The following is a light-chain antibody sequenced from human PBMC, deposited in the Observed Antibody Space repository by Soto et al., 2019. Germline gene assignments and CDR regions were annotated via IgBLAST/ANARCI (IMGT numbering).Light chain of an antibody. J-gene: IGKJ4*01. Sequence: DIQMTQSPSTLSATAGDRVTITCRASQSISSWLAWYQHKPGKAPKLLIYDASNLDSGVPSRFSGSGSGTEFTLTISSLQPDDFATYHCQQYNSWSGVTFGGGTKVEIK. V-gene: IGKV1-5*01. CDR2: DAS. CDR3: QQYNSWSGVT. CDR1: QSISSW.